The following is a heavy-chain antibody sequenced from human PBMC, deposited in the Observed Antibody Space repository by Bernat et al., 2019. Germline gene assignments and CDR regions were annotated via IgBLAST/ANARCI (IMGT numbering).Heavy chain of an antibody. CDR1: GFTFSNAW. Sequence: EVQLVESGGGLVKPGGSLRLSCAASGFTFSNAWMSWVRQAPGKGLVWVGRIKSKTDGGTTDYDAPVKGRFTISRDDSKNTLYLQMNSLKTEDTAVYYCTTVGGYCSCGSCYSRVWGQETIVTVSS. V-gene: IGHV3-15*01. D-gene: IGHD2-15*01. J-gene: IGHJ3*01. CDR2: IKSKTDGGTT. CDR3: TTVGGYCSCGSCYSRV.